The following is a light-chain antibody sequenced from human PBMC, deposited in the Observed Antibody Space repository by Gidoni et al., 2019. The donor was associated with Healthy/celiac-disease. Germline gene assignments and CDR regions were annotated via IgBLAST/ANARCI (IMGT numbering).Light chain of an antibody. CDR3: QQYGSSPVYT. J-gene: IGKJ2*01. V-gene: IGKV3-20*01. CDR2: GAS. Sequence: IVLPQSPGTLSLSPGERATLPCRASQSVSSSYLAWYQQKPGQAPRLLIYGASSRATGIPDRFSGSGSGTDFTLTISRLEPGDFAVYYCQQYGSSPVYTFGQGTKLEIK. CDR1: QSVSSSY.